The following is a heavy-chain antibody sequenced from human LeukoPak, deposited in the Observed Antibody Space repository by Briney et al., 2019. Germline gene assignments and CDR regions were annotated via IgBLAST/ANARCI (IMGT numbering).Heavy chain of an antibody. J-gene: IGHJ4*02. CDR3: ARDVYSSGWYGRFDC. Sequence: QPGGSLRLSCVASGFTVSINYVSWVRQAPGKGLEWVSVIYSGGSTYYGDSVKGRFTISRDNSKNTLYLQMNSLRPEDTAVYYCARDVYSSGWYGRFDCWGQGTLVTVSS. CDR2: IYSGGST. CDR1: GFTVSINY. V-gene: IGHV3-53*05. D-gene: IGHD6-19*01.